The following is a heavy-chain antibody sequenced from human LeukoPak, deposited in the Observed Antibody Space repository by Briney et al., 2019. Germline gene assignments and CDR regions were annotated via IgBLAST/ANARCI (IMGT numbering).Heavy chain of an antibody. J-gene: IGHJ5*02. CDR2: ISDSGGTT. V-gene: IGHV3-23*01. CDR3: AIDYGDYSSWFDP. CDR1: GFTLSSYA. Sequence: PGGSLRLSCAASGFTLSSYAMTWVRQAPGKGLEWVSTISDSGGTTYYADSVKGRFTISRDKSKNTLYLQLNSLRAEDTAVYFCAIDYGDYSSWFDPWGQGTLVTVSS. D-gene: IGHD4-17*01.